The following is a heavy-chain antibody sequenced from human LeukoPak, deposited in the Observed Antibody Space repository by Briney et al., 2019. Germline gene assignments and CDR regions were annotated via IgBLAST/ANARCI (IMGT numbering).Heavy chain of an antibody. Sequence: SETLSLTCTVSGGSISSGGYYWSWICQHPGKGLEWIGYIYYSGSTYYNPSLKSRVTISVDTSKNQFSLKLSSVTAADTAVYYCARDLTSSGYHNWFDPWGQGTLVTVSS. CDR3: ARDLTSSGYHNWFDP. V-gene: IGHV4-31*03. CDR1: GGSISSGGYY. J-gene: IGHJ5*02. CDR2: IYYSGST. D-gene: IGHD3-22*01.